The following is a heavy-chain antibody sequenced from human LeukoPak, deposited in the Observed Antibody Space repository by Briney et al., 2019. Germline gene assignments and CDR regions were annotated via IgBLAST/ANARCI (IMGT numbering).Heavy chain of an antibody. J-gene: IGHJ6*02. CDR2: MNPNSGNT. CDR3: ARVYSGSYFYGMDV. Sequence: GASVKVSCKASGYTFTSYDINWVRQATGQGLEWMGWMNPNSGNTGYAQKFQGRVTITRNTSISTAYMELSSLRSEDTAVYYCARVYSGSYFYGMDVWGQGTTVTVSS. CDR1: GYTFTSYD. V-gene: IGHV1-8*03. D-gene: IGHD1-26*01.